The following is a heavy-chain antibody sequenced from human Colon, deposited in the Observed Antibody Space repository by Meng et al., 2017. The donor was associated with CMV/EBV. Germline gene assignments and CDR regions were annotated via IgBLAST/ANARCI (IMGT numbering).Heavy chain of an antibody. CDR2: ISTSGRDI. CDR3: VRHLEAGRNGYSAPF. CDR1: GFIFTSYT. J-gene: IGHJ1*01. Sequence: GGSLRLSCAASGFIFTSYTMNWVRQAPGKGLEWVSSISTSGRDIHYADPVKGRFTLSRDNAKNSLYLQMDSLRAEDTAIYYCVRHLEAGRNGYSAPFWGQGTLVTVSS. D-gene: IGHD5-18*01. V-gene: IGHV3-21*01.